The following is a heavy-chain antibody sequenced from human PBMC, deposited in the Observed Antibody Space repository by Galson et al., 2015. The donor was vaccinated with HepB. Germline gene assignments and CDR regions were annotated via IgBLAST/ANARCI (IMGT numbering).Heavy chain of an antibody. V-gene: IGHV3-30-3*01. D-gene: IGHD6-13*01. J-gene: IGHJ5*02. Sequence: SLRLSCAASGFTFSSYPMHWVRQAPGKGLEWVAAISYDGNKKDYADSVRGRITISRDNSKNTLYLQMNSLRADDTAIFYCAREFGSTWHNWFDPWGQGTLVTVSS. CDR1: GFTFSSYP. CDR2: ISYDGNKK. CDR3: AREFGSTWHNWFDP.